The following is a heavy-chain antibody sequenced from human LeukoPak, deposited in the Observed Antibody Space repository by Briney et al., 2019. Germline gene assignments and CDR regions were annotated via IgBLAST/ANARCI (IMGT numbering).Heavy chain of an antibody. V-gene: IGHV6-1*01. CDR2: TYYRSKWYN. CDR1: GDSVSSNSAA. D-gene: IGHD1-7*01. Sequence: SQTLSLTCAISGDSVSSNSAAWNWIRQSPSRGLEWLGRTYYRSKWYNDYAVSVKSRITINPDTSKNQFSLQLNSVTPEDTAVYYCARDITGTTYYCYYGMDVWGQGTTVTVSS. CDR3: ARDITGTTYYCYYGMDV. J-gene: IGHJ6*02.